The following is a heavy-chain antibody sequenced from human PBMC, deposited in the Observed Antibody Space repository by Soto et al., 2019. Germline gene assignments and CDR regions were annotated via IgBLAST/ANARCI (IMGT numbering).Heavy chain of an antibody. CDR1: GGSISSYY. CDR2: IYYSGST. D-gene: IGHD6-6*01. V-gene: IGHV4-59*01. J-gene: IGHJ5*02. CDR3: ARVGDNRIAARPGWFDP. Sequence: PSETLSLTCTVSGGSISSYYWSWIRQPPGKGLEWIGYIYYSGSTNYNPSLKSRVTISVDTSKNQFSLKLSSVTAADTAVYYCARVGDNRIAARPGWFDPWGQGTLVT.